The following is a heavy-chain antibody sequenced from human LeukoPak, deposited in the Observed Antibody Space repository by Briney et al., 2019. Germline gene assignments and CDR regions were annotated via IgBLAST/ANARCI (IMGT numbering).Heavy chain of an antibody. CDR2: IRDSGSST. CDR1: GFTFSSYD. V-gene: IGHV3-23*01. CDR3: AKYGPQDSGSSHFDY. J-gene: IGHJ4*02. D-gene: IGHD1-26*01. Sequence: GGALRLSCAASGFTFSSYDMSWVRQAPGKGLEWVSAIRDSGSSTHYADSVKGRFTTSRDNSKNTLFLQMNSLRAEDTAIYYCAKYGPQDSGSSHFDYWGQGALVTVSS.